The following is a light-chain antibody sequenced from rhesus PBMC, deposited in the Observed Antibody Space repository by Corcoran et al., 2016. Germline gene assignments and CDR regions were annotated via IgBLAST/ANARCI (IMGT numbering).Light chain of an antibody. CDR2: DAS. J-gene: IGKJ4*01. Sequence: DIRMTQSPSSLSASVGDRVTITCRASQGISNYLSWYQQKPGKAPKLLIYDASTLQSGVPSRFSGIGYWTDFTLPISSLQTEDFATYYCVQYTSDPLTFGGGSKVEIK. CDR3: VQYTSDPLT. CDR1: QGISNY. V-gene: IGKV1-43*02.